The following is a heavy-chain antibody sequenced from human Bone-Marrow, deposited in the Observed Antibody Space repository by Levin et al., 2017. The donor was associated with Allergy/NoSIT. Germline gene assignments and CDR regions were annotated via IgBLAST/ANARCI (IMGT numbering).Heavy chain of an antibody. V-gene: IGHV3-21*01. CDR2: ITTTGNYI. CDR1: GFPFSSYG. CDR3: ARAAGAAGRGGLDV. J-gene: IGHJ6*02. Sequence: ASVKVSCATSGFPFSSYGMAWVRQAPGKGLEWVASITTTGNYIHYAESVKGRFTISRDNANNSLSLQMNRLRGEDMAVYYCARAAGAAGRGGLDVWGQGTTVTVSS. D-gene: IGHD6-13*01.